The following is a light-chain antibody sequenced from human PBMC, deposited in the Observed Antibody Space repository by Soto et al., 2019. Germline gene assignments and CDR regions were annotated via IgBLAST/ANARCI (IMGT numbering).Light chain of an antibody. V-gene: IGLV1-40*01. Sequence: QSVLTQPPSVSGAPGQRVTISCTGSSSNIGAGYDVHWYQQLPGTAPKLLIYGNSNRPSGVPDRFSGSKSGTSASLAITGLQAGDEADYSSQSYDSSLGVFYVSETGTK. J-gene: IGLJ1*01. CDR2: GNS. CDR3: QSYDSSLGVFYV. CDR1: SSNIGAGYD.